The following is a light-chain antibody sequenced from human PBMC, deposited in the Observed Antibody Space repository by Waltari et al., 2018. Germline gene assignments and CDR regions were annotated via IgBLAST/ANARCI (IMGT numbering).Light chain of an antibody. J-gene: IGLJ2*01. V-gene: IGLV2-8*01. CDR1: SADVGGHNY. Sequence: QSALTQPPSASGSPGQSVTIYCTGTSADVGGHNYVPWYQHHPGKAPKLIVYDVTKRPSGVPDRFSGSKSGNTASLTVSGLQAEDEAHYYCCSYAGSNTLAFGGGTKLTVL. CDR3: CSYAGSNTLA. CDR2: DVT.